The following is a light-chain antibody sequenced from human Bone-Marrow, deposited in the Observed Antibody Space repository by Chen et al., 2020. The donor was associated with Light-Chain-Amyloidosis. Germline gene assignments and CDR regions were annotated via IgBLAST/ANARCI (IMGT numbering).Light chain of an antibody. Sequence: SYELTQPPSVSVSPGQTASITCSGDKLGDRYTYWYQLKSGQSPVLVIYEDKKRPSGITERFSGSNSGNTATLTISGTQPMDEADYYCQAWDSSTVIFGGGTKLTVL. J-gene: IGLJ2*01. CDR1: KLGDRY. CDR3: QAWDSSTVI. V-gene: IGLV3-1*01. CDR2: EDK.